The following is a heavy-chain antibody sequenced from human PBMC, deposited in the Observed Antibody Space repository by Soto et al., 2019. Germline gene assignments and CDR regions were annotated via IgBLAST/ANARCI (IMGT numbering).Heavy chain of an antibody. CDR1: GYTFTGYY. Sequence: ASVKVSCKASGYTFTGYYMHWVRQAPGQGLEWMGWINPNSGGTNCAQKFQGWVTMTRDTSISTAYMELSRLRSDDTAVYYCARNEQDNAFDIWGQGTMVTVSS. J-gene: IGHJ3*02. CDR3: ARNEQDNAFDI. D-gene: IGHD1-1*01. CDR2: INPNSGGT. V-gene: IGHV1-2*04.